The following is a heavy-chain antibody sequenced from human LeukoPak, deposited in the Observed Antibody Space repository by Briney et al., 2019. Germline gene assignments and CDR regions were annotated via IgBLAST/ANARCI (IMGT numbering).Heavy chain of an antibody. J-gene: IGHJ1*01. Sequence: ASVKVSCKASGYTFTTYSISWVRHGPGQGLEWMGWSSAYNGNTNYAQKLQGRVTMTTDTSTSTAYMELRSLRSDDTAVYYCARAGIAVAGTRYFQRWGQGTLVTVSS. CDR3: ARAGIAVAGTRYFQR. V-gene: IGHV1-18*01. CDR2: SSAYNGNT. D-gene: IGHD6-19*01. CDR1: GYTFTTYS.